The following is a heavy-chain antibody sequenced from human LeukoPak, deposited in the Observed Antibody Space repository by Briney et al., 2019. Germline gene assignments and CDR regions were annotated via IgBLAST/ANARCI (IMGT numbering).Heavy chain of an antibody. CDR3: TRDLDLYNDAFDI. V-gene: IGHV3-21*01. CDR1: GFTFTRYR. J-gene: IGHJ3*02. CDR2: IRSSSSEI. Sequence: GGSLRLSCRASGFTFTRYRMNWVRQAPGKGLEWVSSIRSSSSEIHYADSVKGRFTISRDNAKKSLYLQMNSLRAEDTAMYYCTRDLDLYNDAFDIWGQGTRVIVSS. D-gene: IGHD1-14*01.